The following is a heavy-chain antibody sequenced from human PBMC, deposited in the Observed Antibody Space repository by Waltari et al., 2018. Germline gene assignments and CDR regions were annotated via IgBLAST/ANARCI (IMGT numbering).Heavy chain of an antibody. V-gene: IGHV5-51*01. CDR3: ARAPLQLNAFDI. CDR1: GYSFTSYW. CDR2: ISPVDVGT. J-gene: IGHJ3*02. Sequence: EVQLVQSGAEVKKPGESLKISCKGSGYSFTSYWIGWVRQMPGNGLEWIGSISPVDVGTVYSPSFQGQVTISADKSISTAYLQWSSLKASDTAMYYCARAPLQLNAFDIWGQGTMVTVSS. D-gene: IGHD1-1*01.